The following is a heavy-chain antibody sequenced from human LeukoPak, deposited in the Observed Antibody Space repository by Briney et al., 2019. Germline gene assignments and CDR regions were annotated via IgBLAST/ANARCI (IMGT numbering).Heavy chain of an antibody. CDR3: ARHVWLQPFDY. CDR2: IYYSGST. D-gene: IGHD3-9*01. J-gene: IGHJ4*02. Sequence: SETLSLTCTVSGGSISSGDYYWSWIRQPPGKGLEWIGYIYYSGSTYYNPSLKSRVTISVDTSKNQFSLKLSSVTAADTAVYYCARHVWLQPFDYWGQGTLVTVSS. CDR1: GGSISSGDYY. V-gene: IGHV4-30-4*01.